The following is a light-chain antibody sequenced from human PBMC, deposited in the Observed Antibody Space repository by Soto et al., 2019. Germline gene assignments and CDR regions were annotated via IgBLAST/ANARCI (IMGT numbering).Light chain of an antibody. CDR3: SSYTSSIS. Sequence: QSVLTQPASASGSPGQSITISCTGTSSDVGGYNYVSWYQQHPGKAPKLMIYDVNTRPSGVSNRFSGSKSGNTASLTISGLQAEDEADYYCSSYTSSISFGGGTKLTVL. V-gene: IGLV2-14*01. J-gene: IGLJ2*01. CDR1: SSDVGGYNY. CDR2: DVN.